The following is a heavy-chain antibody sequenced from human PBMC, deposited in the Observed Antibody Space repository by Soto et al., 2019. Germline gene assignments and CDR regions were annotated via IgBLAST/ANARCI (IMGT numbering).Heavy chain of an antibody. D-gene: IGHD5-12*01. Sequence: QVQLVQSGAEVQKPGASVKVSCKASGYTFTSYYIHWVRQAPGQGLEWMAMINPSAGGANYAQKFQGRVTMTRDTSTSTVYMELSSLTSEDPAVYFCARGSAYDREPFDYWGQGTLVTVSP. J-gene: IGHJ4*02. V-gene: IGHV1-46*03. CDR2: INPSAGGA. CDR3: ARGSAYDREPFDY. CDR1: GYTFTSYY.